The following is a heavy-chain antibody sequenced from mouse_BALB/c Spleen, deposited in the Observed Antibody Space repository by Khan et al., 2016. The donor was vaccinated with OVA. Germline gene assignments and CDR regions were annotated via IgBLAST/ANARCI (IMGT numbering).Heavy chain of an antibody. V-gene: IGHV1-7*01. J-gene: IGHJ2*01. Sequence: VQLQESGAELAKPGASVKMSCKASGYTFTTYWMHWVKQRPGQGLEWIGYINPTSGYPDYNDKFKDRATLSADKSSSTAYMQLSSLTSEDSAVYYCKRDRIDYWGQGTTLTVSS. CDR2: INPTSGYP. CDR3: KRDRIDY. CDR1: GYTFTTYW.